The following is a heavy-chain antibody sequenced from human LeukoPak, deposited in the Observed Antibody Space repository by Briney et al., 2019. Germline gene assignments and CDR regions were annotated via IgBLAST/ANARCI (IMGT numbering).Heavy chain of an antibody. Sequence: SETLSLTCTVSGGSISSYYWSWIRQPPGKGLEWIGYIYYSGSTNYNPSLKSRVTISVDTSKNQFSLKLSSVTAADTAVYYCARAEDYGYMDVWGKGTTVTVSS. V-gene: IGHV4-59*01. J-gene: IGHJ6*03. CDR1: GGSISSYY. CDR2: IYYSGST. D-gene: IGHD4-17*01. CDR3: ARAEDYGYMDV.